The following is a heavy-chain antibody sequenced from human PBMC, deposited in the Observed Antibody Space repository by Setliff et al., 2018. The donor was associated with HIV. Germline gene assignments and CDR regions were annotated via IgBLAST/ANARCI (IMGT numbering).Heavy chain of an antibody. CDR3: ATLAAAGESYDY. J-gene: IGHJ4*02. D-gene: IGHD6-13*01. CDR2: ILDGQIT. V-gene: IGHV4-59*04. Sequence: SETLSLTCSVSGGSIRSHYWSWIRQAPGKGLQWIGNILDGQITFFNPSLKSRGTISVDPSKNQFSLRLTSVTAADTAVYYCATLAAAGESYDYWGQGSLVTVSS. CDR1: GGSIRSHY.